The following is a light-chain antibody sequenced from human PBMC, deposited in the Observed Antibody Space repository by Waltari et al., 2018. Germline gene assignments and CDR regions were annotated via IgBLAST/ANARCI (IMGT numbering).Light chain of an antibody. CDR3: QQYDRLPLT. Sequence: DIQMTQSPSSLSASVGDRVTITCQASQYISNYLSWYQHKPGEAPKLLIYDASDLETGVPSRFSGSGSGTDFTLAIVSLQPEDTATYYCQQYDRLPLTFGGGTNVEVK. J-gene: IGKJ4*01. V-gene: IGKV1-33*01. CDR2: DAS. CDR1: QYISNY.